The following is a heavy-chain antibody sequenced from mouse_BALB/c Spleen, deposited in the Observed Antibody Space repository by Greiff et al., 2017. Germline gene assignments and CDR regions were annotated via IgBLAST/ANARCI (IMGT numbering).Heavy chain of an antibody. CDR3: ARQEARYDGFDY. D-gene: IGHD2-14*01. CDR2: ISSGGSYT. CDR1: GFTFSSYA. V-gene: IGHV5-9-3*01. Sequence: EVKLVESGGGLVKPGGSLKLSCAASGFTFSSYAMSWVRQTPEKRLEWVATISSGGSYTYYPDSVKGRFTISRDNAKNTLYLQMSSLRSEDTAMYYCARQEARYDGFDYWGQGTTLTVSS. J-gene: IGHJ2*01.